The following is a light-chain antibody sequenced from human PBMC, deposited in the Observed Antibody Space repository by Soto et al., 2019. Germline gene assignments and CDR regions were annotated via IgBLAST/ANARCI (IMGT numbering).Light chain of an antibody. Sequence: IPVTQSPSSLSASVGDRVTITCRASQGITSYLAWYQQKPGKAPKLLIYAASALQTGVSSRFSGSGYGTDFALTISTLQPEDFATEFCQQLYSYPLTFGGGTTVEF. CDR2: AAS. J-gene: IGKJ4*01. CDR1: QGITSY. V-gene: IGKV1-9*01. CDR3: QQLYSYPLT.